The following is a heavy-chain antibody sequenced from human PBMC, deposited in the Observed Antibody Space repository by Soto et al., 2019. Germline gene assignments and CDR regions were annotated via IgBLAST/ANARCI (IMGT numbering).Heavy chain of an antibody. CDR3: ARDLWFGESWAYYGMDV. D-gene: IGHD3-10*01. CDR2: ISAYNGNT. V-gene: IGHV1-18*01. J-gene: IGHJ6*02. Sequence: ASVKVSCKASGYTFTSYGISWVRQAPGQGLEWMGWISAYNGNTNYAQKLQGRVTMTTDTSTSIAYMELRSLRSDDTAVYYCARDLWFGESWAYYGMDVWGQGTTVTVSS. CDR1: GYTFTSYG.